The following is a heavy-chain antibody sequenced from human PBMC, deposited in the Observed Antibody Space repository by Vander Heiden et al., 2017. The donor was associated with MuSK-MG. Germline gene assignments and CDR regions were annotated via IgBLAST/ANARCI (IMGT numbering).Heavy chain of an antibody. V-gene: IGHV4-31*03. CDR3: SRDYDSSGCLDY. CDR1: GGSISSGGYY. J-gene: IGHJ4*02. Sequence: QVQLQESAPALVKPPQTLSSTHTVSGGSISSGGYYWSWIRQHPGKGLEWIGYIYYSGSTYYYPALKSRVTISVDTPKNQFSLKLSSVTAADTGVYYCSRDYDSSGCLDYWGQVTLVTVSS. CDR2: IYYSGST. D-gene: IGHD3-22*01.